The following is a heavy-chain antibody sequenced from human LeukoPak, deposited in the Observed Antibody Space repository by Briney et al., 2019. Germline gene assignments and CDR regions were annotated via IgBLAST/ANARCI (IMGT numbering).Heavy chain of an antibody. J-gene: IGHJ4*02. V-gene: IGHV4-39*01. CDR2: IYYSGST. CDR1: GGSISSSSYY. D-gene: IGHD2-15*01. CDR3: ASHRGYCSGGSCFTFDY. Sequence: SETLSLTCTVSGGSISSSSYYWGWIRQPPGKGLEWIGSIYYSGSTYYNPSLKSRVTISVDTSKNQFSLKLSSVTAADTAVYYCASHRGYCSGGSCFTFDYWGQGTLVTVSS.